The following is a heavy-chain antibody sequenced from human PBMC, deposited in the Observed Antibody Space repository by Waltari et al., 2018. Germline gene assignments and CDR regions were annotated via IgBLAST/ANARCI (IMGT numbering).Heavy chain of an antibody. V-gene: IGHV4-4*02. CDR2: ASRSGRT. D-gene: IGHD2-15*01. Sequence: IWVLQPPGKRREWSGQASRSGRTNYNPSPESRVTVSIDTSKNQFSRKVSPATDADTAVYYCARDRGRGLYLDSWGQGTQVTVSP. CDR3: ARDRGRGLYLDS. J-gene: IGHJ4*02.